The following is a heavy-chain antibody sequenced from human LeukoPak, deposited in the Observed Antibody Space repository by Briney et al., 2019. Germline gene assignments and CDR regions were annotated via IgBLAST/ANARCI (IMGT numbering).Heavy chain of an antibody. CDR3: ARGNYGSGDYGMDV. CDR1: GLTLSSYA. V-gene: IGHV3-23*01. J-gene: IGHJ6*02. CDR2: MSGSGGST. Sequence: PGGSLRLSCAASGLTLSSYAMSWVRQAPGKGLEWVSGMSGSGGSTYYADSVKGRFTISRDNSKNTLYLQMNSLRAEDTAVYYCARGNYGSGDYGMDVWGQGTTVTVSS. D-gene: IGHD3-10*01.